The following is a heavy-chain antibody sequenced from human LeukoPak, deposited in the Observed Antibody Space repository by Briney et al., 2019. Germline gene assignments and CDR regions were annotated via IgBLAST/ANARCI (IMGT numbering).Heavy chain of an antibody. CDR3: ARLVLPRLRRVIDY. CDR1: GGSFSGYY. J-gene: IGHJ4*02. CDR2: INHSGST. D-gene: IGHD3-10*01. V-gene: IGHV4-34*01. Sequence: SETLSLTCAVYGGSFSGYYWSWIRQPPGKGLEWIGEINHSGSTNYYPSLKSRVTISVDTSKNQFSLKLSSVTAADTAVYYCARLVLPRLRRVIDYWGQGTLVTVSS.